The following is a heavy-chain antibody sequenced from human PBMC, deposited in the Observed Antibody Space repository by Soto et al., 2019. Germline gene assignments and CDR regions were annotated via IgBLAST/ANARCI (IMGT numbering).Heavy chain of an antibody. D-gene: IGHD3-22*01. Sequence: LRLSCAASGFTLSRHTMNWVRQAPGKGLEWVSFIGSRTSDIYYADSVKGRFTISRDNAKNSLHLDLTRLRAEETAVYFCVRDYYDTSGYPNTLEMWGQGTMVTVSS. CDR1: GFTLSRHT. V-gene: IGHV3-21*01. CDR2: IGSRTSDI. CDR3: VRDYYDTSGYPNTLEM. J-gene: IGHJ3*02.